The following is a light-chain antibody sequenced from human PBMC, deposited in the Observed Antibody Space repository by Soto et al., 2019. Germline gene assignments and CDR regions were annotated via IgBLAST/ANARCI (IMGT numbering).Light chain of an antibody. CDR2: DAS. J-gene: IGKJ1*01. CDR3: QQRSNWPGGT. V-gene: IGKV3-11*01. Sequence: EIVLTQSPATLSLSPGERATLSCRASQSVSSYLAWYQQKPGQAPRLLIYDASNRATGIPARCSGSGSGTDFPLAISSLEPEDFAVYYCQQRSNWPGGTFGQGTKVEIK. CDR1: QSVSSY.